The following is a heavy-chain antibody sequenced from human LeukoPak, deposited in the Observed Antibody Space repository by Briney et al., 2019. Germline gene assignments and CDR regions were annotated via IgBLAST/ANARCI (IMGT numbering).Heavy chain of an antibody. CDR2: INHSGST. CDR3: ARQLSMATVTTGDAFDI. D-gene: IGHD4-17*01. Sequence: SETLSLTCAVYVGSFSGYYWSWIREPPGKGLEWIGEINHSGSTNYNPSLKSRVTISVDTSKNQFSLKLSSVTAAHTAVYYCARQLSMATVTTGDAFDIWGQGTMVTASS. J-gene: IGHJ3*02. CDR1: VGSFSGYY. V-gene: IGHV4-34*01.